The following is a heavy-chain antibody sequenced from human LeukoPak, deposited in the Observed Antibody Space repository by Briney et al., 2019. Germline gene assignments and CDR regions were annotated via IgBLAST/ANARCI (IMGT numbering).Heavy chain of an antibody. J-gene: IGHJ3*02. Sequence: PSETLSLTCTVSGGSVSSGSYYWSWIRQPPGKGLEWIGYIYYSGSTNYNPSLKSRVTISVDTSKNQFSLKLSSVTAADTAVCYCARGANAPPRSRDAFDIWGQGTMVTVSS. CDR1: GGSVSSGSYY. CDR2: IYYSGST. V-gene: IGHV4-61*01. CDR3: ARGANAPPRSRDAFDI.